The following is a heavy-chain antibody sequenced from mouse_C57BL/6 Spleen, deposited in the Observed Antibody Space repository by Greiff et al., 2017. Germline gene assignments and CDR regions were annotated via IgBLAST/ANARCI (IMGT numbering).Heavy chain of an antibody. CDR2: ISDGGSYT. V-gene: IGHV5-4*01. Sequence: EVKLMESGGGLVKPGGSLKLSCAASGFTFSSYAMSWVRQTPEKRLEWVATISDGGSYTYYPDNVKGRFTISRDNDKNNLYLQMSHLKSEDTAMYYCAREDCDGYSWYFDVWGTGTTVTVSS. CDR3: AREDCDGYSWYFDV. CDR1: GFTFSSYA. D-gene: IGHD2-3*01. J-gene: IGHJ1*03.